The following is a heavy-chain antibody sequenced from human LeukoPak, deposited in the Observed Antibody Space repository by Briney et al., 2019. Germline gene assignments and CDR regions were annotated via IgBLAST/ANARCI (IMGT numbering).Heavy chain of an antibody. CDR3: ARGLISSGYSPYFDY. V-gene: IGHV3-21*01. CDR1: GLTFSSSS. CDR2: ISSSSNYM. J-gene: IGHJ4*02. D-gene: IGHD3-22*01. Sequence: GGSLRLSCAASGLTFSSSSMNWVRQAPGKGLEWDASISSSSNYMYYTDSVKSRFTIFRDNAENSLYLQMNSLRIEDTAVYYCARGLISSGYSPYFDYWGQGTLVTVSS.